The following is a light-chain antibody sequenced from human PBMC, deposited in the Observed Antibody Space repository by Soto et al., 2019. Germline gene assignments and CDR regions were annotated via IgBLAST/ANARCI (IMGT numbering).Light chain of an antibody. CDR2: MND. V-gene: IGLV1-44*01. CDR3: AALDDKLNVV. CDR1: TSNIGRNS. J-gene: IGLJ2*01. Sequence: QSVLTQAPSASGTTRRSVSISCSGATSNIGRNSGNWYQQFPGTAPKLLIYMNDRRPSGVPDRFSAFRSGASASLAISGLQSEDEDTYYCAALDDKLNVVFGGGTKLTVL.